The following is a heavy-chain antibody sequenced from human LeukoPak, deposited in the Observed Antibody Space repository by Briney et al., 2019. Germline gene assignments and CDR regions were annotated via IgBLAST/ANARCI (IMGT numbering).Heavy chain of an antibody. CDR2: ISSSSNTI. D-gene: IGHD2-15*01. CDR3: ARGSGGSCSDFDY. Sequence: PGGSLRLSSAASGFTFSSYSMNWVRQAPGKGLEWVSYISSSSNTIYCADSVKGRFTISRDNAKNSLYLQMNSLRAEDTAVYYCARGSGGSCSDFDYWGQGTLVTVSS. V-gene: IGHV3-48*01. J-gene: IGHJ4*02. CDR1: GFTFSSYS.